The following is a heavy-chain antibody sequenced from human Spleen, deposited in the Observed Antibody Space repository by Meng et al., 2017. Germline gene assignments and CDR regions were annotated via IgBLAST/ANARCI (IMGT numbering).Heavy chain of an antibody. V-gene: IGHV4-34*01. D-gene: IGHD3-16*01. Sequence: GQQQRGGAGLLKPSETLSLPFVVSGGSFSDYYWSWIRQPPGKGLEGIGEINHSGSTNYNPSLESRATISVDTSQNNLSLKLSSVTAADTAVYYCARRNDLGNWFDPWGQGTLVTVSS. J-gene: IGHJ5*02. CDR2: INHSGST. CDR3: ARRNDLGNWFDP. CDR1: GGSFSDYY.